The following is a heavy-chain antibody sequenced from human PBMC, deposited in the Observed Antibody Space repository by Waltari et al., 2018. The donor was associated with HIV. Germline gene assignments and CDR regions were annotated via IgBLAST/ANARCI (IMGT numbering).Heavy chain of an antibody. CDR1: GASVSRESHH. J-gene: IGHJ4*02. Sequence: QVQLQESGPGLVKPSETLSLTCPVPGASVSRESHHWIWIRQPPGKGLEWIGHSYYSGSNKYNPSLRGRVTISVDTSKNQFSLMLTSVTAEDTAVYYCADYLVGVGGKGYWGQGTLVTVSS. CDR2: SYYSGSN. V-gene: IGHV4-61*01. D-gene: IGHD2-2*01. CDR3: ADYLVGVGGKGY.